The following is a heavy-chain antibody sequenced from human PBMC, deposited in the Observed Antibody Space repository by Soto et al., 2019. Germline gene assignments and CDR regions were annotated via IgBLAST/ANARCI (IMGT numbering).Heavy chain of an antibody. CDR1: GYSFTSYW. J-gene: IGHJ6*02. D-gene: IGHD2-2*02. V-gene: IGHV5-10-1*01. CDR2: IDPSDSYT. CDR3: ARYCSSTSCYTPHYYYGMDV. Sequence: PGESLKISCKGSGYSFTSYWISWVRQMPGKGLEWMGRIDPSDSYTNYSPSFQGHVTISADKSISTAYLQWSSLKASDTAMYYCARYCSSTSCYTPHYYYGMDVWGQGTTVTVSS.